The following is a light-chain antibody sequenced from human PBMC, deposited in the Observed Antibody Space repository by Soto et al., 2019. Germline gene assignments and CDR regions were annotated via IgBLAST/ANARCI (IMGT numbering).Light chain of an antibody. V-gene: IGLV2-14*01. CDR3: SSYTSSSTLV. CDR2: EVS. J-gene: IGLJ1*01. Sequence: QSALSQPASVSGSPGQSITISCSETNSDVGGYNYVSWYQQHPGKAPKLMIYEVSNRPSGVSNRFSGSKSGNTASLTISGLQAEDEADYYCSSYTSSSTLVFGTGTKLTVL. CDR1: NSDVGGYNY.